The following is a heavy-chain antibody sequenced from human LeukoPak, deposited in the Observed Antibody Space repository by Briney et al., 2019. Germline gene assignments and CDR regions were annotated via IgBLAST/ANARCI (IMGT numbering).Heavy chain of an antibody. J-gene: IGHJ4*02. CDR1: GFTFNLYS. CDR2: ISSSSSTI. D-gene: IGHD6-25*01. Sequence: PGGSLRLSCAASGFTFNLYSMNWVRQAPGEGLEWVSYISSSSSTIYYADSVKGRFTISRDNAKNSLYLQMNSLRDEDTAVYYCARDLSATYYFDFWGQGTPVTVSS. V-gene: IGHV3-48*02. CDR3: ARDLSATYYFDF.